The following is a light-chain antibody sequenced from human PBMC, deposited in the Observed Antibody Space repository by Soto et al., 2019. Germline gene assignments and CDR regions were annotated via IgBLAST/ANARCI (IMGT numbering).Light chain of an antibody. V-gene: IGKV3-15*01. CDR1: QSVGSN. CDR2: GAS. J-gene: IGKJ1*01. Sequence: ETVMTQSPATLSVSPGERVTLSCRASQSVGSNVAWYQQKPGQAPRLLIYGASTRAAGIPARFSGSGSGTEFTLTITSLQSEDFAVYYCQQFHNWPRTFGQGTKVDIK. CDR3: QQFHNWPRT.